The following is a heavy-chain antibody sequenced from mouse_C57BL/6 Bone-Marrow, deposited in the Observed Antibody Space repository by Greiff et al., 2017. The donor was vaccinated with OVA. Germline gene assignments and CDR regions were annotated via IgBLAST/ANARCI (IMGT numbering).Heavy chain of an antibody. CDR3: AYDSSYYAMDY. Sequence: EVQLVESGGGLVKPGGSLKLSCAASGFTFSDYGMHWVRQAPEKGLEWVAYISSGSSTIYYADTVKGRFTISRDNAKNTLFLQMTSLRSEDTAMYYCAYDSSYYAMDYWGQGTSVTVSS. V-gene: IGHV5-17*01. J-gene: IGHJ4*01. CDR2: ISSGSSTI. D-gene: IGHD2-12*01. CDR1: GFTFSDYG.